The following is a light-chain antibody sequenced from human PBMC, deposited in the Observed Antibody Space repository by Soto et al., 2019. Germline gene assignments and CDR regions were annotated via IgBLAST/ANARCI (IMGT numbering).Light chain of an antibody. CDR1: QNINIW. CDR3: RQYNSYSWT. J-gene: IGKJ1*01. Sequence: DMQMTQSPSTLSAFVGDRVTITCRASQNINIWLAWYQQKPGKAPKLLIFDASSLESGVPSRFSGSGAGTEFTLTISSLQPDDFATYYCRQYNSYSWTFGQGTKVDIK. V-gene: IGKV1-5*01. CDR2: DAS.